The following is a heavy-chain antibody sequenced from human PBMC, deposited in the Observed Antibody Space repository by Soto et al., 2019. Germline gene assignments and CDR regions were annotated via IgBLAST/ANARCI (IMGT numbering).Heavy chain of an antibody. V-gene: IGHV3-7*01. Sequence: GGSLRLSCAASGFTFSSYWMSWVRQAPGKGLEWVANIKQDGSEKYYVDSVKGRFTISRDNAKNSRYLQMNSLRAEDTAVYYCARDYPLPRYCSSTSCFYWFDPWGQGTLVTVSS. J-gene: IGHJ5*02. CDR3: ARDYPLPRYCSSTSCFYWFDP. CDR2: IKQDGSEK. D-gene: IGHD2-2*01. CDR1: GFTFSSYW.